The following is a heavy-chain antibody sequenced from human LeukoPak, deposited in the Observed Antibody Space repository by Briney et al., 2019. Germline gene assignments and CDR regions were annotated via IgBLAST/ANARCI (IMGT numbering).Heavy chain of an antibody. CDR3: ARDLMATVTIRYFDY. Sequence: SETVSLKCTGSGVSISSHYWVWIRQPAGNGLEWIGRIYTSGSTNYNPSHKSRVTMSVETSKNQFSLKLSSVTAADTAVYYCARDLMATVTIRYFDYWGQGTLVTVSS. D-gene: IGHD4-17*01. J-gene: IGHJ4*02. CDR1: GVSISSHY. CDR2: IYTSGST. V-gene: IGHV4-4*07.